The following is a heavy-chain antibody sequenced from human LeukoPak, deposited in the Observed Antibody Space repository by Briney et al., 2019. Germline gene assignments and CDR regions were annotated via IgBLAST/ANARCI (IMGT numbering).Heavy chain of an antibody. CDR2: IRYDGSNK. CDR1: GFTFSSYG. Sequence: GGSLRLSCAASGFTFSSYGMHWVRRAPGKGLEWVAFIRYDGSNKYYADSVKGRFTISRDNSKNTLYLQMNSLRAEDTAVYYCATELRYFDWLHAFDIWGQGTMVTVSS. CDR3: ATELRYFDWLHAFDI. J-gene: IGHJ3*02. V-gene: IGHV3-30*02. D-gene: IGHD3-9*01.